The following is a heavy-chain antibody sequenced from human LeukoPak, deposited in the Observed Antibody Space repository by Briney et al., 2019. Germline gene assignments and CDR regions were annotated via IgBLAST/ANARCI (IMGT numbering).Heavy chain of an antibody. CDR2: INPNSGGT. V-gene: IGHV1-2*02. CDR3: ARVGGEAVADFDY. Sequence: GASVKVSCKASGGTFSSYAISWVRQAPGQGLEWMGWINPNSGGTNYAQKFQGRVTMTRDTSISTAYMELSRLRSDDTAVYYCARVGGEAVADFDYWGQGTLVTVSS. D-gene: IGHD6-19*01. J-gene: IGHJ4*02. CDR1: GGTFSSYA.